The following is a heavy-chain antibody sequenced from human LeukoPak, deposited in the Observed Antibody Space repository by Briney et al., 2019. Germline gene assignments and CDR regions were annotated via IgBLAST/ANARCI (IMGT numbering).Heavy chain of an antibody. D-gene: IGHD3-10*01. V-gene: IGHV3-7*01. CDR3: ARVMGFGELAII. CDR1: GFTFSSCW. CDR2: IKEDGSQK. Sequence: PGGSLRLSCEASGFTFSSCWMTWVRQAPGKGLEWVASIKEDGSQKYYVDSVKGRFTISRDNTKNSLYLQMNSLRAEDTSVYYCARVMGFGELAIIWGQGTMVTVSS. J-gene: IGHJ3*02.